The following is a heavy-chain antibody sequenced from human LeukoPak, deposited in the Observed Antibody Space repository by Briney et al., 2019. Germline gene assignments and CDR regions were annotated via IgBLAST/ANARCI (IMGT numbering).Heavy chain of an antibody. J-gene: IGHJ2*01. CDR3: ARMTNMGSYWYFDL. V-gene: IGHV4-59*01. Sequence: PSETLSLTCTVSGGSISGYYWSWLRQPPGKGLEWIAYIYDSGSTNYNPSLKSRVTISVDTSKNQFSLKLSSVTSADTAVYYCARMTNMGSYWYFDLWGRGTLVTASS. D-gene: IGHD2-15*01. CDR2: IYDSGST. CDR1: GGSISGYY.